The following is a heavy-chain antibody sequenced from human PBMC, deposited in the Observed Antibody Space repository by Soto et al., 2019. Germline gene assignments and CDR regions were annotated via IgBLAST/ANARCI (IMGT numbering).Heavy chain of an antibody. CDR1: GFTFRSYA. Sequence: QVQLVESGGGVVQPGRSLRLSCAASGFTFRSYAMDWVRQAPGKGLEWVAVISYDGTNKYYADSVKGRFTISRDNSKNTLSLQMNCLRPDDTAVYYCARGDSNSWSDFWGQGTLVTVSS. J-gene: IGHJ4*02. V-gene: IGHV3-30*01. CDR2: ISYDGTNK. D-gene: IGHD6-13*01. CDR3: ARGDSNSWSDF.